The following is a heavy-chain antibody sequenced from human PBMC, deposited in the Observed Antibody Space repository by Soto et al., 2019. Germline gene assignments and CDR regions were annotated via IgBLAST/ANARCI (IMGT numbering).Heavy chain of an antibody. Sequence: SWEECGYTNTGRSMWWVQQEKRQGLEWMGWINPNSGGTNYAQKFQGRVTMTRDTSISTAYMELSRLRSDDTAVYYCAREDYSGSYSSQTYGMDVWGQGTTVTVSS. CDR3: AREDYSGSYSSQTYGMDV. CDR1: GYTNTGRS. CDR2: INPNSGGT. J-gene: IGHJ6*02. D-gene: IGHD1-26*01. V-gene: IGHV1-2*02.